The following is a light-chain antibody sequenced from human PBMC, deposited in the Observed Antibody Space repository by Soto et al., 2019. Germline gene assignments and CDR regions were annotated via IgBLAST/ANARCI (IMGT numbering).Light chain of an antibody. Sequence: DIQMDNTPSALGASGGDRITILCRSSQNVGNYVNWYQQTPGKVPQVLIYASTNLHTGAPARFSGSGSGTDFTLTSNHLQAEDFATYFCKENYSLFPAFGPGTKVDIK. CDR2: AST. V-gene: IGKV1-39*01. CDR1: QNVGNY. J-gene: IGKJ1*01. CDR3: KENYSLFPA.